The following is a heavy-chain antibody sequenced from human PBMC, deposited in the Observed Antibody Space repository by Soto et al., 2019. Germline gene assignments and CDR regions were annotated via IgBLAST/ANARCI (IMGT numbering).Heavy chain of an antibody. CDR3: ARVVVPAAIGGNWFDP. V-gene: IGHV3-7*01. D-gene: IGHD2-2*01. CDR1: GFTFSSYW. Sequence: EVQLVESGGGLVQPGGSLRLSCAASGFTFSSYWMSWVRQAPGKGLEWVANIKQDGSEKYYVDSVKGRFTISRDNAKNSLYLQMNSLRAEDTAVYYCARVVVPAAIGGNWFDPWGQGTLVTVSS. J-gene: IGHJ5*02. CDR2: IKQDGSEK.